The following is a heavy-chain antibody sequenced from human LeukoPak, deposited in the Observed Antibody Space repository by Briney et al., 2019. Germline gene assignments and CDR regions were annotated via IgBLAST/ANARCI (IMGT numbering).Heavy chain of an antibody. V-gene: IGHV3-30*02. J-gene: IGHJ4*02. CDR3: AKDLLDSSSPQGVDY. D-gene: IGHD6-6*01. CDR1: GFTFSSYG. Sequence: GGSLRLSCAASGFTFSSYGMHWVRQAPGKGLEWVAFIRYDGSNKYYADSVKGPFTISRDNSKNTLYLQMNSLRAEDTAVYYCAKDLLDSSSPQGVDYWGQGTLVTVSS. CDR2: IRYDGSNK.